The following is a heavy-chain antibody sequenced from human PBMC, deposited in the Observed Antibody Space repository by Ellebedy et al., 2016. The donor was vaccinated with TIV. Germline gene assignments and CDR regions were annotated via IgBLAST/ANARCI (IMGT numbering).Heavy chain of an antibody. J-gene: IGHJ4*02. D-gene: IGHD2-21*02. CDR1: GFTFSSYA. V-gene: IGHV3-23*01. CDR3: VHIVVVTATGY. Sequence: PGGSLRLSCAASGFTFSSYAMNWVRQAPGKGLEWISTISGSGRNTYYADSVKGRFTISRDNSKNTLDLQMNSLRAEDTAVYYCVHIVVVTATGYWGQGTLVTVSS. CDR2: ISGSGRNT.